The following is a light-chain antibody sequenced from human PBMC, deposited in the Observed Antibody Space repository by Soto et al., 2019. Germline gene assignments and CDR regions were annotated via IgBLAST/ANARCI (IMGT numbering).Light chain of an antibody. CDR3: HQYNSWPRGT. CDR2: GAS. J-gene: IGKJ3*01. CDR1: QSVNLN. V-gene: IGKV3-15*01. Sequence: EIMMTQSPGTLSVSPGEGATLSCTASQSVNLNLAWYQQKPGQPPRLLLYGASTRATGIPVSFRGSGSGTDFTLTISSLQYEDSAVSYSHQYNSWPRGTFGPGTKVEIK.